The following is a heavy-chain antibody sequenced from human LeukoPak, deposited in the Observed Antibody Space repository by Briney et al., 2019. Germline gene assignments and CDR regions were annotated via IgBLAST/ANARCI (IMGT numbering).Heavy chain of an antibody. D-gene: IGHD1-26*01. J-gene: IGHJ4*02. Sequence: GSLRLSCAASGFTFSSCTMHWVRQAPGKGLEYVSAISNNGGTTYYANSVKGRFTISRDNSKNTLYLQMGSLRVEDMAVYYCARVASSGTYGDYRGQGTLVTVSS. CDR3: ARVASSGTYGDY. V-gene: IGHV3-64*01. CDR1: GFTFSSCT. CDR2: ISNNGGTT.